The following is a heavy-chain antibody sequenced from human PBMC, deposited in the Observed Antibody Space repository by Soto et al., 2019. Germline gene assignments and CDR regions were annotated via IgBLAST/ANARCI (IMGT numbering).Heavy chain of an antibody. V-gene: IGHV3-7*03. J-gene: IGHJ3*02. CDR2: IKQDGSQK. Sequence: GGSLRLSCAASGFSFSSYLMNWVREAPGKGLEWVANIKQDGSQKYYVDSVKGRFTISRDTAKNSLYLQMYMLRAEDRATSYFARSNCAYSSGGSLNIWDQGTMVTVAS. CDR1: GFSFSSYL. D-gene: IGHD2-15*01. CDR3: ARSNCAYSSGGSLNI.